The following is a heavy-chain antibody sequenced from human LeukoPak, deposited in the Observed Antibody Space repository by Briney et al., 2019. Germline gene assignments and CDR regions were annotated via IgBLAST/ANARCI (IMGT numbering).Heavy chain of an antibody. CDR1: GYTFTDYY. J-gene: IGHJ5*02. D-gene: IGHD3-9*01. CDR3: ARRYHDILTGYRTENWSAP. CDR2: IIPNSGGT. Sequence: ASVKVSRKASGYTFTDYYMHWVRQTPGQGLEWMGWIIPNSGGTEYAQKFQGRVTMTRDTSISTFYMELTRLTSDDTAVYYCARRYHDILTGYRTENWSAPWGQGTLVTVS. V-gene: IGHV1-2*02.